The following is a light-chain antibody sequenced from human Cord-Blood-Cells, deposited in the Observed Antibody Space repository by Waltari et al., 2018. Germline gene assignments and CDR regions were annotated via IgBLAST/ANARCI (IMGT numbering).Light chain of an antibody. CDR1: SSDVGGYNY. CDR2: DVS. CDR3: SSYTSSSTVV. V-gene: IGLV2-14*01. J-gene: IGLJ2*01. Sequence: QSALTQPASVSGSPGQSITISCPGTSSDVGGYNYVSWYQQHPGKAPKPMIYDVSKRPSGVSNRFSGSKSGNTASLTISGLQAEDEADYYCSSYTSSSTVVFGGGTKLTVL.